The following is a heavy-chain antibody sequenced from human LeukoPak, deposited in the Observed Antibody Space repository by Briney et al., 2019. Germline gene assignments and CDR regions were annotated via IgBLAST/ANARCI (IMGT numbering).Heavy chain of an antibody. CDR2: IYISGTT. J-gene: IGHJ4*02. CDR1: GGSISSYY. CDR3: ARDEAGSGYIDY. D-gene: IGHD3-22*01. V-gene: IGHV4-4*07. Sequence: YPSETLSLTCTVAGGSISSYYWSWIRQPAGKGLEWIGRIYISGTTNYNPSLKSRITMSLDTSKNQLSLKLRSVTAADTAVYYCARDEAGSGYIDYWGQGTLVTVSS.